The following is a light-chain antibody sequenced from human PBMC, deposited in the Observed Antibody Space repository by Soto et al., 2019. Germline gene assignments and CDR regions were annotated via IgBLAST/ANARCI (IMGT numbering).Light chain of an antibody. Sequence: EIVLTQSPGTLSLSPGERATLSCRASQSVSSSYLAWYQQKPGQAPRLLIYGASSRATGIPERFSGSGSRTDFTLTISRLEPEDFAVYYCQQYGSSPTTFGQGTKV. CDR2: GAS. CDR1: QSVSSSY. CDR3: QQYGSSPTT. J-gene: IGKJ1*01. V-gene: IGKV3-20*01.